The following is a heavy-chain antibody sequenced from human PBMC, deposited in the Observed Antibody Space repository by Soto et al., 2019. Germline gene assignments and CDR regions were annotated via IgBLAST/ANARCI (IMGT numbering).Heavy chain of an antibody. CDR3: ARGGYSGYDSRLDP. Sequence: GASVKVSCKASGGTFSSYAISWVRQAPGQGLEWMGGIIPIFGTANYAQKFQGRVTITADESTSTAYMELSSLRSEDTAVYYCARGGYSGYDSRLDPWGQGTLVTVSS. CDR1: GGTFSSYA. V-gene: IGHV1-69*13. J-gene: IGHJ5*02. CDR2: IIPIFGTA. D-gene: IGHD5-12*01.